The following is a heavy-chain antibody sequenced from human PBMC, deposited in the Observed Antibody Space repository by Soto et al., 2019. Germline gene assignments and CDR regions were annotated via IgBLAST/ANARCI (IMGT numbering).Heavy chain of an antibody. D-gene: IGHD2-2*01. Sequence: SETLSLTCTVSGGSISSGDYYWSWIRQPPGKGLEWIGYIYYSGSTYYNPSLKSRVTISVDTSKNQFSLKLSSVTAADTAVYYCARTSLPWYIDYWGKGTLVTVSS. CDR2: IYYSGST. CDR3: ARTSLPWYIDY. V-gene: IGHV4-30-4*01. J-gene: IGHJ4*02. CDR1: GGSISSGDYY.